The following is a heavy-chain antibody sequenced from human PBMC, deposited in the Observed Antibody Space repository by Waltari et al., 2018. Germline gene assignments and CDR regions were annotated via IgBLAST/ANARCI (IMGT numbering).Heavy chain of an antibody. Sequence: QVQLQESGPGLVEPSGPLSLTCAVSGGSISSSTWWSWVRQPPGKGLEWIGEIYHRGSTNYNPSLKSRVTISVDKSKNQFSLKLSSVTAADTAVYYCASADSGPGGAFDIWGQGTMVTVSS. V-gene: IGHV4-4*02. CDR2: IYHRGST. J-gene: IGHJ3*02. CDR3: ASADSGPGGAFDI. D-gene: IGHD3-10*01. CDR1: GGSISSSTW.